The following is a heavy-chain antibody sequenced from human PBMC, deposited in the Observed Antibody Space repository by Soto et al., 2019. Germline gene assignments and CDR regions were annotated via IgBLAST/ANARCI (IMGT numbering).Heavy chain of an antibody. Sequence: PGGSLRLSCAASGFTFSSYSMNWVRQAPGKGLEWVSYISSSSSTIYYADSVKGRFTISRDNAKNSLYLQMNSLRAEDTAVYYCCSTVTTDYWGQGTLVTVSS. J-gene: IGHJ4*02. V-gene: IGHV3-48*01. CDR3: CSTVTTDY. D-gene: IGHD4-17*01. CDR1: GFTFSSYS. CDR2: ISSSSSTI.